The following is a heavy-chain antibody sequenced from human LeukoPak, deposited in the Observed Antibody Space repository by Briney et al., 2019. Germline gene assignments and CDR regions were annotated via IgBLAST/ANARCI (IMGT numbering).Heavy chain of an antibody. J-gene: IGHJ4*02. V-gene: IGHV3-48*03. CDR1: GFAFRTYE. Sequence: GGSLRLSCAASGFAFRTYEMNWVRQAPGKGLEWVSYISSSGSTIYYADSVKGRFTISRDNAKNSLYLRMNSLRAEDTAVYYCARESRAGYDYVWESYRYTGLDYWGPGTLVTVSS. CDR2: ISSSGSTI. CDR3: ARESRAGYDYVWESYRYTGLDY. D-gene: IGHD3-16*02.